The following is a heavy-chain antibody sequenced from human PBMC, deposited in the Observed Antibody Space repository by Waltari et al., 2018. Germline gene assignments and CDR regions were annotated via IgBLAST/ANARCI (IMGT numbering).Heavy chain of an antibody. CDR1: GFTFSAYY. D-gene: IGHD6-6*01. J-gene: IGHJ4*02. CDR2: ISSSVSTR. V-gene: IGHV3-11*04. Sequence: QVQLVDSGGGLVKPGGSLRLSCAASGFTFSAYYMSWIRQAPGNGLEWVSYISSSVSTRYYADSVKGRFTISRDNAKNSLYRQMNSLRAEDTAVYYCARDKQLAFDYWGQGTLVTVSS. CDR3: ARDKQLAFDY.